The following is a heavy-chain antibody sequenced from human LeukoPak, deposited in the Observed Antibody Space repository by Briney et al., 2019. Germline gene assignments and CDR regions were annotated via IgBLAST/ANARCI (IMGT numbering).Heavy chain of an antibody. J-gene: IGHJ3*02. CDR2: IYYSGST. CDR3: ARGLGSSWYWYDAFDI. V-gene: IGHV4-39*07. Sequence: PSETLSLTCTVSGGSISSSSYYWGWIRQPPGKGLEWIGSIYYSGSTYYNPSLKSRVTISVDTSKNQFSLKLSSVTAADTAVYYCARGLGSSWYWYDAFDIWGQGTMVTVSS. D-gene: IGHD6-13*01. CDR1: GGSISSSSYY.